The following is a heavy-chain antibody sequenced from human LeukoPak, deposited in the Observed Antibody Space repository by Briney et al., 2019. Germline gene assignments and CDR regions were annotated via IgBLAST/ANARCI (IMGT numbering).Heavy chain of an antibody. Sequence: GGSLRLSCAASGFTSVAYGMSGVRQAPGKGLECVSGINWNGGSTGYADSVKGRFTISRDNAKNSLYLQMNSLRAEDTALYYCARDYDSSGYSDAFDIWGQGTMVTVSS. CDR3: ARDYDSSGYSDAFDI. V-gene: IGHV3-20*04. J-gene: IGHJ3*02. D-gene: IGHD3-22*01. CDR1: GFTSVAYG. CDR2: INWNGGST.